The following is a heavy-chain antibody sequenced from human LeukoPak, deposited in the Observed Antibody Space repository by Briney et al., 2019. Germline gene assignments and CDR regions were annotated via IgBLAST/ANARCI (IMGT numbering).Heavy chain of an antibody. Sequence: SQTLSLTCGISGDSVSSKSGGWNWIRQSPSRGLEWLGRTYYASKWYNEYAVSMKSRITINSDTSKNQLSLHLDSVTPEDTAVYYCAREQLWSGPNRFDSWGQGTLVTVSS. CDR2: TYYASKWYN. D-gene: IGHD3-10*02. CDR1: GDSVSSKSGG. J-gene: IGHJ5*01. V-gene: IGHV6-1*01. CDR3: AREQLWSGPNRFDS.